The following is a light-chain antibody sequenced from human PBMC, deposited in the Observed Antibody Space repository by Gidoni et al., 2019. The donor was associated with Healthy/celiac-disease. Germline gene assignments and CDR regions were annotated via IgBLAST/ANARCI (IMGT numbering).Light chain of an antibody. Sequence: IQMTHSPSSLSASVGDTVTITCRVSQITSSYLNLYQHKPEKAPKLLIYAASSLQSGVPSRFSGSGSETDFTLTISSLQHEDFATYYRQQSYSTPQTFGQGTKLEIK. J-gene: IGKJ2*01. CDR2: AAS. CDR1: QITSSY. CDR3: QQSYSTPQT. V-gene: IGKV1-39*01.